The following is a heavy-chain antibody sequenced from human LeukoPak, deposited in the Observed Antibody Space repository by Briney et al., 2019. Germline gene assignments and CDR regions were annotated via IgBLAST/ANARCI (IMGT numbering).Heavy chain of an antibody. CDR3: AKDRDDYIAVVVAAKVSRLDY. V-gene: IGHV3-23*01. J-gene: IGHJ4*02. CDR2: INSYGAYT. D-gene: IGHD2-15*01. Sequence: PGGTLRLSCAASGFTLSSYDMSWVRQAPGKGLEWVSTINSYGAYTYYADSVRGRFTISRDNSKNTLYLQMNSLRAEDTAVYYCAKDRDDYIAVVVAAKVSRLDYWGQGTLVTVSS. CDR1: GFTLSSYD.